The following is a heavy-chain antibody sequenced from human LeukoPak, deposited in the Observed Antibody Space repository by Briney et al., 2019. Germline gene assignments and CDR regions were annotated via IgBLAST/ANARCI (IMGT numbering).Heavy chain of an antibody. CDR2: ISGDGAGT. CDR1: GFTFDDYA. CDR3: ARDTAGYSSSSYYYYYGMDV. J-gene: IGHJ6*02. D-gene: IGHD6-6*01. Sequence: PGGSLRLSCAASGFTFDDYAMHWVRQAPGKGLEWVALISGDGAGTYYADSVKGRLTISRDNAKSSLYLQMNSLRAEDTAVYYCARDTAGYSSSSYYYYYGMDVWGQGTTVTVSS. V-gene: IGHV3-43*02.